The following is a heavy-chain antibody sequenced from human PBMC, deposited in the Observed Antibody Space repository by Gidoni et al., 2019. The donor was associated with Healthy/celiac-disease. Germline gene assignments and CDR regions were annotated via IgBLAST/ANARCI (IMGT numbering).Heavy chain of an antibody. Sequence: HVTLKESGPVLVKPTETLTRTCTGSGVSLSNARMGVSWLRQPPGKALEWLAHIFSNDEKSYSTSLKSRLTISKDTSKSQVVLTMTNMDPVDTATYYCARITYAAVRKPYGMDVWGQGTTVTVSS. V-gene: IGHV2-26*01. D-gene: IGHD6-13*01. CDR3: ARITYAAVRKPYGMDV. CDR1: GVSLSNARMG. J-gene: IGHJ6*02. CDR2: IFSNDEK.